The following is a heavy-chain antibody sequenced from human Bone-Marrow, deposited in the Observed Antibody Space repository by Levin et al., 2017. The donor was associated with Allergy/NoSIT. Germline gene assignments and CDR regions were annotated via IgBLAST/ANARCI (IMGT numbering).Heavy chain of an antibody. CDR3: ARQSKADYISGTYRFPVDS. CDR1: GYNFGIHW. CDR2: IYPDDSDT. D-gene: IGHD3-16*02. Sequence: KVSCKGSGYNFGIHWIGWVRQMPGKGLEWMGIIYPDDSDTRYSPSFQGQVTFSADKSITTAYLQWSSLKASDTAIYYCARQSKADYISGTYRFPVDSWGQGTLVTVSS. V-gene: IGHV5-51*01. J-gene: IGHJ4*02.